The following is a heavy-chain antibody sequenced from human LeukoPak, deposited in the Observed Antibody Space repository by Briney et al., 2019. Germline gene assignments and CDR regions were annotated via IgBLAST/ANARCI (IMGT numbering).Heavy chain of an antibody. V-gene: IGHV4-39*07. CDR3: ARAAVWGSYQYNDY. CDR2: INHSGST. Sequence: SETLSLTCTVSGGSISSSSYYWGWIRQPPGKGLEWIGEINHSGSTNYNPSLKSRVTISVDTSKNQFSLKLSSVTAADTAVYYCARAAVWGSYQYNDYWGQGTLVTVSS. CDR1: GGSISSSSYY. J-gene: IGHJ4*02. D-gene: IGHD3-16*02.